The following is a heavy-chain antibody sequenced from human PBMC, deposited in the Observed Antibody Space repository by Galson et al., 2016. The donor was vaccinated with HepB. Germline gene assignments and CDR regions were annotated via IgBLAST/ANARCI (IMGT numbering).Heavy chain of an antibody. CDR2: INPYSGST. CDR3: ARDSPPGYFGSKTCPKQNWFDP. Sequence: SVKVSCKASGDTFIGYYMHWVRQAPGQGLEWMGRINPYSGSTDYAQRFRGRVTMTRDTSINTAYMELSSLTSDDTAIYYCARDSPPGYFGSKTCPKQNWFDPWGQGTLVTVSS. D-gene: IGHD2-2*01. CDR1: GDTFIGYY. J-gene: IGHJ5*02. V-gene: IGHV1-2*06.